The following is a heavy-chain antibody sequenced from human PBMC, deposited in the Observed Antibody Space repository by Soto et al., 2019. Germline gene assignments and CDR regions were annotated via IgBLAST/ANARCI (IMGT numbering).Heavy chain of an antibody. V-gene: IGHV1-18*04. Sequence: ASVKVSCKTSGYTFSNYDFSWVRQAPGQGLEWMGWVSNKNGVTNYAEKFWDRVTMTTDTSTNTIYMELRSLRSDDTAVYFCARERLNTGWYGFDHWGQGTQVTVSS. CDR2: VSNKNGVT. CDR1: GYTFSNYD. J-gene: IGHJ4*02. CDR3: ARERLNTGWYGFDH. D-gene: IGHD2-8*02.